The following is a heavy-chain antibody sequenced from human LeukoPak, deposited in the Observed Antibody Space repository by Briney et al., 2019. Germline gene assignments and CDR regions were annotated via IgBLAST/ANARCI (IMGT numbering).Heavy chain of an antibody. J-gene: IGHJ6*03. D-gene: IGHD1-26*01. Sequence: ASVKVSCKASGYTFTGYYMHWVRQAPGQGLEWMGWISAYNGNTNYAQELQGRVTMTTDTSTSTAYMELRSLRSDDTAVYYCARDLGSFYYYYYMDVWGKGTTVTISS. CDR1: GYTFTGYY. V-gene: IGHV1-18*04. CDR2: ISAYNGNT. CDR3: ARDLGSFYYYYYMDV.